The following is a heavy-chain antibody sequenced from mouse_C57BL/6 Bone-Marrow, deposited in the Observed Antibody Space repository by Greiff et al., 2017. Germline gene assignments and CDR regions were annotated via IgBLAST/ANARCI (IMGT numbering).Heavy chain of an antibody. Sequence: EVQGVESGGGLVQPKGSLKLSCAASGFSFNTYAMNWVRQAPGQGLEWVARIRSKSNNYATYYADSVKDRFTISRDDSESMLYLQMNNLKTEDTAMYYCVRSFYDFWYFDVWGTGTTVTVSS. CDR3: VRSFYDFWYFDV. V-gene: IGHV10-1*01. D-gene: IGHD2-4*01. J-gene: IGHJ1*03. CDR1: GFSFNTYA. CDR2: IRSKSNNYAT.